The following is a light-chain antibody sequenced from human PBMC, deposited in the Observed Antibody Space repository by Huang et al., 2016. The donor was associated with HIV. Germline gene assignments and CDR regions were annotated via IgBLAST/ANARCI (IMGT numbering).Light chain of an antibody. J-gene: IGKJ2*01. CDR1: QNINKY. Sequence: DIRMTQSPSSLSASVGDRAIITCRTSQNINKYLNWYQQMPGKAPKLLIYGTSTLQTGVSSRFGGSGSGTDFTLTIGSLQPEDTAMYFCQQSYNIPRTFGQGT. CDR3: QQSYNIPRT. CDR2: GTS. V-gene: IGKV1-39*01.